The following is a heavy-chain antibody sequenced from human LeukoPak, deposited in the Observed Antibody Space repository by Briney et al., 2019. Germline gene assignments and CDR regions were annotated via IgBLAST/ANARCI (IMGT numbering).Heavy chain of an antibody. J-gene: IGHJ4*02. V-gene: IGHV3-7*01. CDR1: GFSFSNFW. Sequence: GGSLRLTCAASGFSFSNFWMSWVRQAPGKGLEWVANIKPDGSATNYVNSVKGRFTISRDNAKNSLDLQMNSLRAEDTAVYYCARGGGLAYWGQGTLVTVSS. CDR2: IKPDGSAT. D-gene: IGHD6-25*01. CDR3: ARGGGLAY.